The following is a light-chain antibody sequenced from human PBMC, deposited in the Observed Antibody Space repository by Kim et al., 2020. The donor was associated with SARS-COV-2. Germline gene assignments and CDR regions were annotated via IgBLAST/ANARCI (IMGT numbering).Light chain of an antibody. Sequence: SSGARATLSCRASQSVRSNYLAWYQQKPGQAPRLLIYGASNRAPGIPDTFSGSGSGTDFTLTISRLEPEDFAVYYCQQYGVSPWTFGQGTKVDIK. V-gene: IGKV3-20*01. CDR3: QQYGVSPWT. CDR2: GAS. CDR1: QSVRSNY. J-gene: IGKJ1*01.